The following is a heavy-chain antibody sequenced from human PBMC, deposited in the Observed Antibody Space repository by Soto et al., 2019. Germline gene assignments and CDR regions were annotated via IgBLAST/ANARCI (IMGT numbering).Heavy chain of an antibody. CDR2: TRNKVYGYTT. CDR1: GFTFSDHY. D-gene: IGHD6-19*01. V-gene: IGHV3-72*01. CDR3: ARGRAGYRSGWYSDY. J-gene: IGHJ4*02. Sequence: EVQLVESGGGLVQPGGSLRLSCAVSGFTFSDHYMDWVRQAPGKGLEWVGRTRNKVYGYTTEYAASVKGRFTISRDDSKTSLFLQMNTLKTEDTAVYYCARGRAGYRSGWYSDYWGKGALVTVSS.